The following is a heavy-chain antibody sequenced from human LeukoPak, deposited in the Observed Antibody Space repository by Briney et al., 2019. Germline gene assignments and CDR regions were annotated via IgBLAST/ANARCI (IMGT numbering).Heavy chain of an antibody. J-gene: IGHJ3*02. CDR3: ASIYKVWQGYDAFDI. CDR2: ISSSSSYI. CDR1: GFTFSSYS. V-gene: IGHV3-21*01. D-gene: IGHD5/OR15-5a*01. Sequence: GGSLRLSCAASGFTFSSYSMNWVRQAPGKGLEWVSSISSSSSYIYYADSVKGRFTISRDNAKNSLYLQMNSLRAEDTAVYYCASIYKVWQGYDAFDIWGQGTMVTVSS.